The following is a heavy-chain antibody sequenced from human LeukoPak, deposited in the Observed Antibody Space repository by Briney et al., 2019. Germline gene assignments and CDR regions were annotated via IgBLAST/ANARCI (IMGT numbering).Heavy chain of an antibody. Sequence: GGSLRLSCAASGFTFSNAWMSWVRQAPGKGLEWVGRVKSKTNGGTTDYSAPVKGRFTISRDDSKNTLYLQMNSLRAEDTAVYYCARVRGMELWFLIPYAFDIWGQGTMVTVSS. CDR1: GFTFSNAW. CDR3: ARVRGMELWFLIPYAFDI. V-gene: IGHV3-15*01. J-gene: IGHJ3*02. D-gene: IGHD5-18*01. CDR2: VKSKTNGGTT.